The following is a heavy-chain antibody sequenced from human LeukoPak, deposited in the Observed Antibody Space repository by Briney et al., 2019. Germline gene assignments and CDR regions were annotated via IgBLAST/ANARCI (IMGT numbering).Heavy chain of an antibody. CDR2: ISAYNGNT. CDR1: GYTFTNYG. CDR3: ARDLPTYSSSWYL. V-gene: IGHV1-18*01. J-gene: IGHJ4*02. Sequence: ASVKVSCKASGYTFTNYGISWVRQAPRQGLEWMGWISAYNGNTNYAQKLQGRVTMTTDTSTSTAYMELRSLRSDDTAVYYCARDLPTYSSSWYLWGQGTLVTVSS. D-gene: IGHD6-13*01.